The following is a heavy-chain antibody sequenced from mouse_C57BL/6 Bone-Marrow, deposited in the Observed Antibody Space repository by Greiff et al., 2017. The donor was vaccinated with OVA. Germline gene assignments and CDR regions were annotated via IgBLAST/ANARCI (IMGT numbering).Heavy chain of an antibody. J-gene: IGHJ2*01. Sequence: DVMLVESGGGLVKPGGSLKLSCAASGFTFSSYAMSWVRQTPEKRLEWVATISDGGSYTYYPDTVKGRFTISRDNDKNNMYLQMSHLKSEDKAMYYYDSDTPHYYSKDYWGQGTTLTVSS. CDR3: DSDTPHYYSKDY. D-gene: IGHD2-5*01. CDR2: ISDGGSYT. CDR1: GFTFSSYA. V-gene: IGHV5-4*03.